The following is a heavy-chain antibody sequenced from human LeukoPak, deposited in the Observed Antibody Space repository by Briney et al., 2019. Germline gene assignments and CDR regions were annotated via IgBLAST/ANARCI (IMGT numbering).Heavy chain of an antibody. CDR3: ARAVTSYYFDY. J-gene: IGHJ4*02. D-gene: IGHD4-17*01. CDR2: IYYNGNT. CDR1: GGSISSGGYY. Sequence: PSQTLSLTCIVSGGSISSGGYYWSWIRQHPGKGLGWIGYIYYNGNTYYNPSLKSRVSISKDTSKNHFSLKLSSVTAADTAVYYCARAVTSYYFDYWGQGTLVTVSS. V-gene: IGHV4-31*03.